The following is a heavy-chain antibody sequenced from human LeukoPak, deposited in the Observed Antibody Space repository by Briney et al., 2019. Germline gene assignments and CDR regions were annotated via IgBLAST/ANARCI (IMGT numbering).Heavy chain of an antibody. CDR2: IGSGGTPT. CDR1: GLTFRAFL. Sequence: GGSWSLSWEASGLTFRAFLWSWIGQTQGKGLDSASKIGSGGTPTYYADSVKGRFTISRDDAKNSLYLQMHSLRAEDTAVYFCVSDLWGYSYGDRVDFWGQGTLVTVSS. J-gene: IGHJ4*02. V-gene: IGHV3-11*01. CDR3: VSDLWGYSYGDRVDF. D-gene: IGHD5-18*01.